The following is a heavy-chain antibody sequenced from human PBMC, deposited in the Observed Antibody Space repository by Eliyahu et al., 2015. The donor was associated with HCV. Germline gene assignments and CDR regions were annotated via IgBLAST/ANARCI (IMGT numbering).Heavy chain of an antibody. CDR2: IIPIFGTA. CDR3: AREGGDYCRGGTCFLLY. Sequence: EVKKPGSSVKVSCKASGGTFNIHSISWVRQAPGQGLEWMGGIIPIFGTANYAQEVPGQSHDYRGRTHSPGLLGPSRPGSEGTAVYYCAREGGDYCRGGTCFLLYWGQGTLVTVSS. D-gene: IGHD2-15*01. J-gene: IGHJ4*02. CDR1: GGTFNIHS. V-gene: IGHV1-69*01.